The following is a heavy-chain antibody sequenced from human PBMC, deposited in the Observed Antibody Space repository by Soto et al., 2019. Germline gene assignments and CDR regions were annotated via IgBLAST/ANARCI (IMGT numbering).Heavy chain of an antibody. Sequence: ASVKFSCKASGYTFSSYYMHWVRQAPGQGLEWMGVINPSGDSTTYAQKFQGRVTMTKDTSTSTLYMELSSLRSEDTAVYYCARAGLPDSYVSLYIYTFDYWGQGTVVTVSS. CDR1: GYTFSSYY. CDR3: ARAGLPDSYVSLYIYTFDY. V-gene: IGHV1-46*03. CDR2: INPSGDST. D-gene: IGHD3-16*01. J-gene: IGHJ4*02.